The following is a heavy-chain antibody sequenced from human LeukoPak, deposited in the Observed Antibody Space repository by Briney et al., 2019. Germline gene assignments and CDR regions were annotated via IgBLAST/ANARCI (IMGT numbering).Heavy chain of an antibody. V-gene: IGHV3-48*02. CDR2: ISSSSDSI. Sequence: GGSLRLSCAASGFTFSSYSMNWVRQAPGKRLEWVSYISSSSDSIYYADSVKGRFTISRDNAENSLYLQMNSLRDEDTAVYYCARAMRSGYDYWGQGTLVTVSS. D-gene: IGHD5-12*01. CDR3: ARAMRSGYDY. J-gene: IGHJ4*02. CDR1: GFTFSSYS.